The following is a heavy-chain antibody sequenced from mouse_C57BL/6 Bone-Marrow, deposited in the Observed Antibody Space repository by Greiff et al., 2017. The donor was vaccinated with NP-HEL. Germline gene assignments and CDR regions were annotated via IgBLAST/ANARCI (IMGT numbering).Heavy chain of an antibody. CDR2: ISYDGSN. CDR1: GYSITSGYY. CDR3: AIYYGYPYWYFDV. D-gene: IGHD2-2*01. V-gene: IGHV3-6*01. Sequence: DVQLQESGPGLVKPSQSLSLTCSVTGYSITSGYYWNWIRQFPGNKLEWMGYISYDGSNNYNPSLKNRISITRDTSKNQFFLKLNSVTTEDTATYYCAIYYGYPYWYFDVWGTGTTVTVSS. J-gene: IGHJ1*03.